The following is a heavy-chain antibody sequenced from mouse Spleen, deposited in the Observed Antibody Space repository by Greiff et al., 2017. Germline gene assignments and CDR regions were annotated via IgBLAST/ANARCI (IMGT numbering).Heavy chain of an antibody. V-gene: IGHV7-3*01. J-gene: IGHJ4*01. CDR3: ARQVITTVVATYAPLAMDY. D-gene: IGHD1-1*01. CDR2: IRNKANGYTT. Sequence: EVQLVESGGGLVQPGGSLSLSCAASGFTFTDYYMSWVRQPPGKALEWLGFIRNKANGYTTEYSASVKGRFTISRDNAKNTLYLQMSSLKSEDTAMYYCARQVITTVVATYAPLAMDYWGQGTSVTVSS. CDR1: GFTFTDYY.